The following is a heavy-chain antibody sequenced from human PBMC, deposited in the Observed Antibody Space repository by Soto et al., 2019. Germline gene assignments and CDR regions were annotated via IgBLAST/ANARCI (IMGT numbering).Heavy chain of an antibody. V-gene: IGHV1-3*01. D-gene: IGHD3-3*01. CDR1: GYNFKNYA. CDR3: GRDDRVISGVVTLDY. CDR2: SNEGSGNS. Sequence: QVQLVQSEAEVKRPGASVRVSCKASGYNFKNYAIHWVRQAPGQRLEWMGWSNEGSGNSRYSQKFQGRVSITRDTSANTVYMDLSSLKSEDAATYYCGRDDRVISGVVTLDYWGQGTLVTVSS. J-gene: IGHJ4*02.